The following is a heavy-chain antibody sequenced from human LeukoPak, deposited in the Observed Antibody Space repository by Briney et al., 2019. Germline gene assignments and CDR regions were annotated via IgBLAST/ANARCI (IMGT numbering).Heavy chain of an antibody. Sequence: SETLSLTCTVSGGSISSYFWGWIRQPPGKGLEWIGSIYYSGSTYYNPSLKSRVTISVDTSKNQFSLRLSSVTAADTAVYYCAREYGSGRYFDYWGQGTLVTVSS. V-gene: IGHV4-39*07. CDR2: IYYSGST. CDR3: AREYGSGRYFDY. CDR1: GGSISSYF. J-gene: IGHJ4*02. D-gene: IGHD3-10*01.